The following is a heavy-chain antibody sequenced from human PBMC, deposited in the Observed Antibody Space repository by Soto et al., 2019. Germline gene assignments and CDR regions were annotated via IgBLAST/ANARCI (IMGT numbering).Heavy chain of an antibody. CDR2: IKSSSSAK. CDR3: ATSAVTTPPYYYYMDV. Sequence: GGSLRLSCAASGFTFSRYWMSWVRQAPGMGLEWVSNIKSSSSAKYYVDSVKGRFTISRDNAKNSLYLQMNSLRAEDTAVYYCATSAVTTPPYYYYMDVWGKGTTVTVSS. V-gene: IGHV3-48*01. CDR1: GFTFSRYW. D-gene: IGHD4-17*01. J-gene: IGHJ6*03.